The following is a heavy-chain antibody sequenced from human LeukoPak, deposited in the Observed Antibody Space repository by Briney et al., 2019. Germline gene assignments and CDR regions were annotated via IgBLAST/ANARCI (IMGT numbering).Heavy chain of an antibody. Sequence: PGGSLRLSCAASGFTFSTYGMNWLRQAPGKGWEWVSYIRHSSTSVYYADSVKGRFTISRDNSKNSLTLQMNGLRDEDTAVYYCARASRSGYDYWGQGTLVTVSS. CDR2: IRHSSTSV. CDR3: ARASRSGYDY. V-gene: IGHV3-48*02. D-gene: IGHD3-22*01. J-gene: IGHJ4*02. CDR1: GFTFSTYG.